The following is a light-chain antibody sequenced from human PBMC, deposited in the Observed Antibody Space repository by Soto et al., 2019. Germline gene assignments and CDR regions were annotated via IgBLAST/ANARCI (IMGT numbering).Light chain of an antibody. J-gene: IGKJ4*01. CDR1: QTVSNRY. Sequence: ETVLTQAPGTLSFSAGERAALSCRASQTVSNRYVAWYQHKPGQAPRVLIYAASSRTPGIPDRFSGSGSGTEFTLTISRLEPEDFAVYYCQQYGSSPLTFGGGTKVDI. V-gene: IGKV3-20*01. CDR2: AAS. CDR3: QQYGSSPLT.